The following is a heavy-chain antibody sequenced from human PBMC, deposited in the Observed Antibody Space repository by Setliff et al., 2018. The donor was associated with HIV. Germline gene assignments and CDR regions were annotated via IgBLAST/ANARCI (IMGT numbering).Heavy chain of an antibody. CDR2: IYYSGSA. Sequence: ETLSLTCTVSGGSISSSSYYWGWIRQPPGKGLEWIGSIYYSGSAYYSPSLKSRVTISVDTSKNQFSLKLSSVTAADTAVYYCARDRRGYYYGSGSCYMDVWGTGTTVTVSS. CDR1: GGSISSSSYY. J-gene: IGHJ6*03. V-gene: IGHV4-39*02. CDR3: ARDRRGYYYGSGSCYMDV. D-gene: IGHD3-10*01.